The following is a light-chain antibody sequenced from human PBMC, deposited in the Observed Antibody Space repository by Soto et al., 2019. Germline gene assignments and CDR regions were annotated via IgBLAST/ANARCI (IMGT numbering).Light chain of an antibody. Sequence: QSALTQPASVSGCPGQSITIACRGTSSDVGGYNYVSWYQHHPGKAPKLIIYDVSNRPSGVSIRFSGSKSDNTASLTISGLQPEDEADYHCSSYTTSNTRQIVFGTGT. CDR3: SSYTTSNTRQIV. J-gene: IGLJ1*01. V-gene: IGLV2-14*03. CDR1: SSDVGGYNY. CDR2: DVS.